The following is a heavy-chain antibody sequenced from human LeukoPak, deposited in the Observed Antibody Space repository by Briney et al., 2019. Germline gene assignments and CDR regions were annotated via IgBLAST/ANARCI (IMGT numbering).Heavy chain of an antibody. J-gene: IGHJ4*02. CDR1: GYTFTGYY. V-gene: IGHV1-2*04. D-gene: IGHD2-2*01. CDR3: AIGWEGCSSTSCSPIDY. Sequence: ASVKVSCKASGYTFTGYYMHWVRQAPGQGLEWMGWINPNSGGTNYAQKFQGWVTMTRDTSISTAYMELSRLRSDDTAVYYCAIGWEGCSSTSCSPIDYWGQGTLVTVSS. CDR2: INPNSGGT.